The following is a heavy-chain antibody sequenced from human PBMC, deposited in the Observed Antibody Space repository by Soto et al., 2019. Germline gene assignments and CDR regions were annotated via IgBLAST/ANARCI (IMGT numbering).Heavy chain of an antibody. J-gene: IGHJ4*02. Sequence: QVQLVQSGAEVKKPGSSVKVSCKASGGTFSSYTISWVRQAPGQGLEWMGRIIPILGIANYAQKFQGRVTITADNSTSTDYMELSSLRSEDTAVDYCAISNYGSGSFVGGGINDYWGQGTLVTVSS. CDR3: AISNYGSGSFVGGGINDY. CDR1: GGTFSSYT. CDR2: IIPILGIA. V-gene: IGHV1-69*02. D-gene: IGHD3-10*01.